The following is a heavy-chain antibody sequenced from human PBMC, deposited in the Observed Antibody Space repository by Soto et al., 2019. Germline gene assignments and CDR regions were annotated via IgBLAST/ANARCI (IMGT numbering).Heavy chain of an antibody. Sequence: QVQLQESGPGLVKPSETLSLTCTVSGGSISRYYWSWIRQPPGKGLEWIGYMYNTGSTAYNPSFKSRVTISVDTANNQFSLKLNSVTAADTAVYYCARDLWGYCGTDCYPLDVWGQGTTVTVSS. CDR2: MYNTGST. V-gene: IGHV4-59*01. CDR3: ARDLWGYCGTDCYPLDV. D-gene: IGHD2-21*02. CDR1: GGSISRYY. J-gene: IGHJ6*02.